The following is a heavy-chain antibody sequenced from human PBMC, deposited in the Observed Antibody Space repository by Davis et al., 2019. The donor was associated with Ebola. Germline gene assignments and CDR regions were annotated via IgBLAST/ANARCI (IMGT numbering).Heavy chain of an antibody. V-gene: IGHV1-69*13. J-gene: IGHJ5*02. CDR3: ARVQTGYYYDSSDSPSWFDP. CDR1: GGTFNSFA. CDR2: IIPMFRSA. D-gene: IGHD3-22*01. Sequence: SVKVSCKTSGGTFNSFAIGWVRQAPGQGLEWMGGIIPMFRSANYADKFQGRVTITADESAKTAYMELTSLRSEDTAVYYCARVQTGYYYDSSDSPSWFDPWGQGTLVTVSS.